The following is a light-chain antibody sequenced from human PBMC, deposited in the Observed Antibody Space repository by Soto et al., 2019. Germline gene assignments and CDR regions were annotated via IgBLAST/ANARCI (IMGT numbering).Light chain of an antibody. CDR3: QQYGSSPMT. CDR2: GAS. J-gene: IGKJ1*01. Sequence: EIVLTQSPGTLSLSPGERATLSCRASQSVSSSYFAWYQQKPGQAPRLLIYGASSRATGIPDRFSGRGSGTGFTLTISRLEPEDFAVYYCQQYGSSPMTFGQGTKVEIK. V-gene: IGKV3-20*01. CDR1: QSVSSSY.